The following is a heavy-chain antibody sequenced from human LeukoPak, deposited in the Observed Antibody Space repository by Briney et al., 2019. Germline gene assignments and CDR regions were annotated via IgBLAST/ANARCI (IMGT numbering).Heavy chain of an antibody. V-gene: IGHV4-59*07. CDR1: GGSFSRYY. D-gene: IGHD3-9*01. J-gene: IGHJ4*02. Sequence: SDTLSLTCAVNGGSFSRYYWSWIRQPPGKGLEWIGYMSYSGSTNYNPSLKSRVTISVDTSKNQFSLKLSSMTAADTAVYYCARRARYFDCFDFWGQGALVTVSS. CDR2: MSYSGST. CDR3: ARRARYFDCFDF.